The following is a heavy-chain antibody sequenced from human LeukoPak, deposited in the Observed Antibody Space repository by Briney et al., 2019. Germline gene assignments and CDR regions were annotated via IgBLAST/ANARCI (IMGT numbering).Heavy chain of an antibody. Sequence: GGSLRLSCAASGFTFSNYSLHWVRQAPGKGLEWVSSISSHNNNIYYADSVQGRFTISRDNAKNSLYLQMNSLRAEDTAVYYCARGYYYYMDVWGKGTTVTISS. J-gene: IGHJ6*03. CDR3: ARGYYYYMDV. CDR1: GFTFSNYS. CDR2: ISSHNNNI. V-gene: IGHV3-21*01.